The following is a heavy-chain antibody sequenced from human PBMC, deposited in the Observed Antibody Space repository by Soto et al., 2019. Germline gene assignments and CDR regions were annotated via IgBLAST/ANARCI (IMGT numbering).Heavy chain of an antibody. D-gene: IGHD3-9*01. CDR2: IRSKAYGGTT. V-gene: IGHV3-49*04. CDR3: TRVWDYDILTGYPDYDY. Sequence: GGSLRLSCTASGFTFGDYAMSCVRQAPGKGLEWVGFIRSKAYGGTTEYAASVKGRFTISRDDSKSIAYLQMNSLKTEDTAVYYCTRVWDYDILTGYPDYDYWGQGALVTVYS. CDR1: GFTFGDYA. J-gene: IGHJ4*02.